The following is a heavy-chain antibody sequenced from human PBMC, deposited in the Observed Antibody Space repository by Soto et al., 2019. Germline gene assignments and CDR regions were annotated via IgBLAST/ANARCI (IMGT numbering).Heavy chain of an antibody. V-gene: IGHV4-34*01. D-gene: IGHD6-13*01. CDR1: GGSFSGYY. CDR3: ARIAGVDESSTYYYYYMDV. J-gene: IGHJ6*03. Sequence: SETLSLTCAVYGGSFSGYYWSWIRQPPGKGLEWIGEINHSGSTNYNPSLKSRVTISVDTSKNQFSLKLSSVTAADTAVYYCARIAGVDESSTYYYYYMDVWGKGTTVTVSS. CDR2: INHSGST.